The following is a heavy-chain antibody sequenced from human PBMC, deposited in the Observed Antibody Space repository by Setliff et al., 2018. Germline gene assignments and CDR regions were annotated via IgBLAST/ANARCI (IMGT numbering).Heavy chain of an antibody. CDR1: GGSFSGHH. D-gene: IGHD3-22*01. V-gene: IGHV4-34*01. J-gene: IGHJ1*01. CDR2: INHSGSD. CDR3: ARSGELIVKLGSKSSKCRYFQH. Sequence: SETLSLTCAVYGGSFSGHHWCWIRQPPWKGLEWIGEINHSGSDNYNPSLKRRVTRSLDTANNQFSLKVSSVTAADTDVYYCARSGELIVKLGSKSSKCRYFQHWGQGTLVTVSS.